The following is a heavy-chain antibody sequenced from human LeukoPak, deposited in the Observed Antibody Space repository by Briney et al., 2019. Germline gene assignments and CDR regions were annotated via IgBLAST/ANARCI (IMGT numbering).Heavy chain of an antibody. CDR3: ARVRRGIAANYFDY. CDR1: GYTFTSYY. D-gene: IGHD6-13*01. CDR2: INPSGGST. J-gene: IGHJ4*02. V-gene: IGHV1-46*01. Sequence: GSVKVSCKASGYTFTSYYMHWVRQAPGQGLEWMGIINPSGGSTSYPQQFQGRVTMTTDTSTSTVYMELSSLRSEDTAVYYCARVRRGIAANYFDYWGQGTLVTVSS.